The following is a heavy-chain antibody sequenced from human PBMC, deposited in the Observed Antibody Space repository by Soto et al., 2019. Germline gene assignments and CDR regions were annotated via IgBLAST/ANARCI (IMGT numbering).Heavy chain of an antibody. CDR3: ARPLYYYDSTRAGPHHYYYGMDV. CDR2: IIPILGIA. Sequence: ASVKVSCKASGDTFSSYTISWVRQAPGQGLEWMGRIIPILGIANYAQKFQGRVTITADKSTSTAYMELSSLRSEDTAVYYCARPLYYYDSTRAGPHHYYYGMDVWGQGTTVTVSS. CDR1: GDTFSSYT. D-gene: IGHD3-22*01. V-gene: IGHV1-69*02. J-gene: IGHJ6*02.